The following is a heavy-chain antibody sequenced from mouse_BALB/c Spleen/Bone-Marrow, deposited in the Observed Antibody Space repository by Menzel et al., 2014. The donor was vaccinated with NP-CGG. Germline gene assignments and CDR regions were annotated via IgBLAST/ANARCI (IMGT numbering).Heavy chain of an antibody. CDR1: GFNIKDYY. CDR3: KGDFYFAMDY. D-gene: IGHD1-1*01. CDR2: IDPENGDT. J-gene: IGHJ4*01. V-gene: IGHV14-4*02. Sequence: VQLQQSGAELVRSGASVKLSCTASGFNIKDYYMHWVKQRPEQGLEWIGWIDPENGDTEYAPKFQGKATMTADTSSSTAYLQLNSLTSEDSAFYYCKGDFYFAMDYWGRGTSVTVSS.